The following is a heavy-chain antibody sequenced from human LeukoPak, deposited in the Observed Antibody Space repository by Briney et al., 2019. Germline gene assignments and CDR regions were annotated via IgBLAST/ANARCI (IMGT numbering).Heavy chain of an antibody. CDR3: AKGYQLLSRYYGMDV. D-gene: IGHD2-2*01. CDR2: IPYDGSNK. CDR1: GFTFSSYA. J-gene: IGHJ6*02. V-gene: IGHV3-30*04. Sequence: GRSLRLSCAASGFTFSSYAMHWVRQAPGKGLEWVAVIPYDGSNKYYADSVKGRFTISRDNSKNTLYLQMNSLRAEDTAVYYCAKGYQLLSRYYGMDVWGQGTTVTVSS.